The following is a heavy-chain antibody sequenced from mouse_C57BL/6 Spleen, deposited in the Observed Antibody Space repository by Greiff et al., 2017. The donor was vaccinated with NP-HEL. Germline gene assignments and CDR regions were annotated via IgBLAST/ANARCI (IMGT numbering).Heavy chain of an antibody. Sequence: QVQLQQPGAELVKPGASVKMSCKASGYTFTSYWITWVKQRPGQGLEWIGDLYPGSGSTNYNEKFKSKATLTVDTSSSTAYMQLSSLTSEDSAVYYCAREKNGNYVGFAYWGQGTLVTVSA. V-gene: IGHV1-55*01. J-gene: IGHJ3*01. CDR1: GYTFTSYW. CDR3: AREKNGNYVGFAY. D-gene: IGHD2-1*01. CDR2: LYPGSGST.